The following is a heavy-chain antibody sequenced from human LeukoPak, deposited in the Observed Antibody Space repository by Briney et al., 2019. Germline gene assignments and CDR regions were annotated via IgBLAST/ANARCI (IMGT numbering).Heavy chain of an antibody. D-gene: IGHD3-22*01. V-gene: IGHV4-34*01. Sequence: SETLSLTCAVYGGSFSGYYWSWIRQPPGKGLEWIGEINHSGSTNYNPSLKSRVTISVDTSKNQFSLKLSSVTAADTAVYYCVRGPRRGGTMIVVVPFFYWGQGTLVTVSS. CDR2: INHSGST. CDR3: VRGPRRGGTMIVVVPFFY. CDR1: GGSFSGYY. J-gene: IGHJ4*02.